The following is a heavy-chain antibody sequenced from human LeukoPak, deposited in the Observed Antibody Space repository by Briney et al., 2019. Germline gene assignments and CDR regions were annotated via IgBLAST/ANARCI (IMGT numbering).Heavy chain of an antibody. V-gene: IGHV3-49*05. Sequence: KSGGSLRLSCTASGFTFGDYLMSWFRQAPGKGLEWIGFISGGTTEYATSVKGRFTISRDDSTSIAYLQMNSLTTEDTAVYYCSRGSGWLSVYWGQGTLVTVSS. CDR3: SRGSGWLSVY. CDR1: GFTFGDYL. CDR2: ISGGTT. D-gene: IGHD6-19*01. J-gene: IGHJ4*02.